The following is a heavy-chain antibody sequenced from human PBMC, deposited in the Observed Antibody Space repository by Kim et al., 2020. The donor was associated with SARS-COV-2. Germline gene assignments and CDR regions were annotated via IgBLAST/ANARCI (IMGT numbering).Heavy chain of an antibody. Sequence: YNPSLKSRVTISVDKSKNQFSLKLSSVTAADTAVYYWARVKRHYVSSLSCWGQGTLVTVSS. D-gene: IGHD3-22*01. V-gene: IGHV4-4*02. J-gene: IGHJ4*02. CDR3: ARVKRHYVSSLSC.